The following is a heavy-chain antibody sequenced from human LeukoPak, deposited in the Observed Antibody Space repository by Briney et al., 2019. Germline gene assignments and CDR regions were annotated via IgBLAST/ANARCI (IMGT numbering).Heavy chain of an antibody. Sequence: ASVKVSCKASGYTFTGYYMHWVRQAPGQGLEWMGWIDPNSGGTNYAQKFQGRVTMTRDTSISTAYMELSRLRSDDTAVYYCARDRGYCSSTSCSEFDPWGQGTLVTVSS. J-gene: IGHJ5*02. CDR3: ARDRGYCSSTSCSEFDP. CDR2: IDPNSGGT. D-gene: IGHD2-2*01. CDR1: GYTFTGYY. V-gene: IGHV1-2*02.